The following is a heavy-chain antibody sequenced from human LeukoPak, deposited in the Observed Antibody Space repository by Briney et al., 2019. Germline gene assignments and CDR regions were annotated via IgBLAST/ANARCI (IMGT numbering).Heavy chain of an antibody. V-gene: IGHV3-30-3*01. J-gene: IGHJ4*02. D-gene: IGHD5-12*01. CDR1: GFTFSSYA. CDR3: ARPYGGYVAYYFDY. Sequence: PGRSLRLSCAASGFTFSSYAMDWVRQAPGKGLEWVAVISYDGSNKYYADSVKGRFTISRDNSKNTLYLQMNSLRTEDTAVYYCARPYGGYVAYYFDYWGQGTLVTVSS. CDR2: ISYDGSNK.